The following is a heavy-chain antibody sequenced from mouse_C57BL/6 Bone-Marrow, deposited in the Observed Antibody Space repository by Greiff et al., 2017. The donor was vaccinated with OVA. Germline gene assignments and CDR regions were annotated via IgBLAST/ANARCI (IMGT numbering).Heavy chain of an antibody. Sequence: EVQLQQSGAELVRPGASVKLSCTASSFNIKDDYMHWVKQRPEQGLEWIGWIDPENGDTEYASKFQGKATITADTSSNTAYLQLSSLTSEDTAVYYCTANWEGDYWGQGTTLTVSS. V-gene: IGHV14-4*01. CDR3: TANWEGDY. D-gene: IGHD4-1*01. CDR1: SFNIKDDY. J-gene: IGHJ2*01. CDR2: IDPENGDT.